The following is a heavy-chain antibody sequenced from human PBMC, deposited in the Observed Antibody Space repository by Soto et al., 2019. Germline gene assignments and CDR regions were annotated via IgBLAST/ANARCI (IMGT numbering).Heavy chain of an antibody. CDR1: GGSISNNNYY. J-gene: IGHJ4*02. D-gene: IGHD1-20*01. Sequence: QVQLQESGPGLVKPSQTLSLTCTVFGGSISNNNYYWSWIRQPPGKGLEWIGYIYYSGTTYYNPSLKSRVTISVDKSKNQFSLKLSSVTAADTAVYYCARYNLNPRGFDYWGQGTLVTVSS. V-gene: IGHV4-30-4*01. CDR2: IYYSGTT. CDR3: ARYNLNPRGFDY.